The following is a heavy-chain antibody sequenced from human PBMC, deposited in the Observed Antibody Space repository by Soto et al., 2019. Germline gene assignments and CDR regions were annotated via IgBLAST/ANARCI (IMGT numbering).Heavy chain of an antibody. D-gene: IGHD3-16*01. CDR3: VRDGGRKFDS. CDR1: GYIFGNYW. CDR2: TKDDGSEK. J-gene: IGHJ4*02. Sequence: EVQLVESGGGLVPPGGSMRLSCVTSGYIFGNYWMGWVRQAPGRGLEWVANTKDDGSEKFYVDSVEGRFTISRESARRSLYLQMNNLRVKDTAVYYCVRDGGRKFDSWGQGPLVTVPS. V-gene: IGHV3-7*05.